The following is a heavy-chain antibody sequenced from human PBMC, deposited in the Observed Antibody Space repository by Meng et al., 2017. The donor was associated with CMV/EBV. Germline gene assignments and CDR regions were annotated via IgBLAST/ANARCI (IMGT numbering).Heavy chain of an antibody. V-gene: IGHV3-11*01. J-gene: IGHJ6*02. Sequence: GESLKISCAASGFTFSGYYMTWIRQAPGKGLEWVSSISSSGLSIYYADSLKGRFTISRDNTKNSLYLQMNGLRAEDAAVYYCAKDLTLPTLYGMDVWGQGTAVTVSS. CDR1: GFTFSGYY. CDR2: ISSSGLSI. CDR3: AKDLTLPTLYGMDV.